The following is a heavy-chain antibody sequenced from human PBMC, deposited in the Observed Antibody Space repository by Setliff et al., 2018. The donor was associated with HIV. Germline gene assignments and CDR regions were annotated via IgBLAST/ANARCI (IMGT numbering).Heavy chain of an antibody. V-gene: IGHV4-31*03. Sequence: SETLSLTCTVSGGSINSGGYYWTWVRQHPGKGLQWIGYIYYIGGAYYKPSLKSRVTISLDTSKNHFSLNLSSVTAADTAVYYCARESMLRGLRHAVDIWGQGTMVTVSS. CDR1: GGSINSGGYY. CDR2: IYYIGGA. J-gene: IGHJ3*02. D-gene: IGHD3-10*01. CDR3: ARESMLRGLRHAVDI.